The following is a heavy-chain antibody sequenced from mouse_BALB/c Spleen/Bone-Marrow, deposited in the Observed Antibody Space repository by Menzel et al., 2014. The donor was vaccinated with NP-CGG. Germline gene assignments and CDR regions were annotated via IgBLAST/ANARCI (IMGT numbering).Heavy chain of an antibody. CDR3: APYYYGSSSFAY. CDR1: GFNIKDTY. CDR2: IDPANGNT. V-gene: IGHV14-3*02. Sequence: EVKLQESGAELVKPGASVKLSCTASGFNIKDTYMHWVKQRPEQGLEWIGRIDPANGNTKYDPKFQGKATITADTSSNTAYLQLSSLTSEGTAVYYCAPYYYGSSSFAYWGQGTLVTVSA. J-gene: IGHJ3*01. D-gene: IGHD1-1*01.